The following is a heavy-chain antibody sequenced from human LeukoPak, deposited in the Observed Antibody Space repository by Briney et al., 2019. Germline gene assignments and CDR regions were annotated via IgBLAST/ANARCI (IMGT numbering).Heavy chain of an antibody. Sequence: GGSLRLSCVASGFAFNSHVMNWVRQAPGKGLEWVAYIGKDGSSIYYADSVKGRFTISRDNAKNSLYLQMNSLRAEDTAAYYCARDGSTVTTNYYYGMDVWGRGTTVTVSS. CDR2: IGKDGSSI. CDR1: GFAFNSHV. J-gene: IGHJ6*02. D-gene: IGHD4-17*01. CDR3: ARDGSTVTTNYYYGMDV. V-gene: IGHV3-48*03.